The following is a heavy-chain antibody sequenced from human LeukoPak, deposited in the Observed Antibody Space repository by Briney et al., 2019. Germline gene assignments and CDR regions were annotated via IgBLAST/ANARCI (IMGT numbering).Heavy chain of an antibody. CDR1: GYTFTSYG. D-gene: IGHD2-2*01. Sequence: ASVKVSCKASGYTFTSYGISWVRQAPGQGLEWMGWISAYNGNTNYAQKLQGRVTMTTDTSTSTAYVELRSLRSDDTAVYYCARVQTSYCSSTSCPGKDRPSGLDYYYYYMDVWGKGTTVTVSS. J-gene: IGHJ6*03. V-gene: IGHV1-18*01. CDR2: ISAYNGNT. CDR3: ARVQTSYCSSTSCPGKDRPSGLDYYYYYMDV.